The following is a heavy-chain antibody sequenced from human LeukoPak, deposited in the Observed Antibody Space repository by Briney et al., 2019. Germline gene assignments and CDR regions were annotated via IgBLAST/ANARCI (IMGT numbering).Heavy chain of an antibody. CDR1: GGSVRGYY. CDR2: IYHTGGT. J-gene: IGHJ2*01. Sequence: KPSETLSLTCTVSGGSVRGYYWGWVRQPPGRGLECIGYIYHTGGTTYNPSLKSRVTMSVDTSKNQFSLKLSSVTAADAAVYYCARFGKAVAAINYWYFDLWGRGTLVTVSS. D-gene: IGHD6-19*01. CDR3: ARFGKAVAAINYWYFDL. V-gene: IGHV4-4*08.